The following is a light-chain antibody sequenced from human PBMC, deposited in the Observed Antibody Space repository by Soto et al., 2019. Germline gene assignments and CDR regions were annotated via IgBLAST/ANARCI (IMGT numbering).Light chain of an antibody. Sequence: DIQLTQSPSTLSASVGDRVTITCRASQSISSWLAWYQQKPGKAPKLLIYKASSLESGVPSRFSGSGSGTEFTLTISSLQPDDFATYYCQQYNSSSQTFGQGTKV. CDR2: KAS. J-gene: IGKJ1*01. V-gene: IGKV1-5*03. CDR3: QQYNSSSQT. CDR1: QSISSW.